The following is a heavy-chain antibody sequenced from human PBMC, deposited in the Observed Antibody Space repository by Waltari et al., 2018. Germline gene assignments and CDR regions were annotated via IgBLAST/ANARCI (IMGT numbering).Heavy chain of an antibody. Sequence: EVQLVQSGGGLVQPGGSLRLSCAASGFSFTYHWMTWVRQAPGRGVEWVAKINEHGTEAFYLDSVKGRFTISRDNSRNFLYLQMDSLRVHDTAVYFCARELWLARDFGGQGNLVTVSS. D-gene: IGHD5-12*01. CDR3: ARELWLARDF. V-gene: IGHV3-7*01. CDR1: GFSFTYHW. CDR2: INEHGTEA. J-gene: IGHJ4*02.